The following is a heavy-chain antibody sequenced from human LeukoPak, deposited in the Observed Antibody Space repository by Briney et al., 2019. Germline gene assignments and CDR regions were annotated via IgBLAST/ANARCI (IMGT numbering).Heavy chain of an antibody. Sequence: GASVKVSCKASGGTFSSYAISWVRQAPGQGLEWMGGIIPIFGTANYAQKFQGRVTITTDESTSTAYRELSSLRSEDTAVYYCASMRSCYPKGPRRSAFDIWGQGTMVTVSS. D-gene: IGHD3-22*01. CDR3: ASMRSCYPKGPRRSAFDI. J-gene: IGHJ3*02. CDR2: IIPIFGTA. V-gene: IGHV1-69*05. CDR1: GGTFSSYA.